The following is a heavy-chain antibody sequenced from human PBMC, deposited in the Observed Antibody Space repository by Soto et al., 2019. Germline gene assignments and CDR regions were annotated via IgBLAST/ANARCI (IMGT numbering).Heavy chain of an antibody. J-gene: IGHJ6*03. CDR3: ARMKRMDTAMDSGYYYYYMDV. Sequence: ASVKVSCKASGYTFTSYDINWVRQATGQGLEWMGWMNPNSGNTGYAQKFQGRVTMTRNTSISTAYMELSSLRSEDTAVYYCARMKRMDTAMDSGYYYYYMDVWGKGTTVTVSS. D-gene: IGHD5-18*01. CDR1: GYTFTSYD. CDR2: MNPNSGNT. V-gene: IGHV1-8*01.